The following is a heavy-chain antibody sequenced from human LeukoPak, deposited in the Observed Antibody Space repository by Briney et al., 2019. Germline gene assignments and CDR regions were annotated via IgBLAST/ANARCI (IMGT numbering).Heavy chain of an antibody. CDR3: ARDAGYCSSTSCYNYYYMDV. J-gene: IGHJ6*03. CDR1: GFTFSSYG. Sequence: GGSLRLSCAASGFTFSSYGMHWVRQAPGKGLEWVAVIWYDGSNKYYADSVKGRFTISRDNSKNTLYLQMNGLRAEDTPVYYCARDAGYCSSTSCYNYYYMDVWGKGTTVTVSS. D-gene: IGHD2-2*02. V-gene: IGHV3-33*01. CDR2: IWYDGSNK.